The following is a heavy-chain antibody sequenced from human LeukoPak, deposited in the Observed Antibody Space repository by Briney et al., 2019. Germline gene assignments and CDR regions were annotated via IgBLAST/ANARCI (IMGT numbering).Heavy chain of an antibody. J-gene: IGHJ4*02. V-gene: IGHV3-30-3*01. CDR3: ARASYCSGGICYYYY. CDR2: ISFDGSNK. D-gene: IGHD2-15*01. Sequence: GGSLRLSCTASGFPFSRYTMHWVRQAPGKGLEWVAVISFDGSNKYYADSVKGRFTISRDNSKNTLYLQVNSLRAEDTAVYYCARASYCSGGICYYYYWGQGTLVTVST. CDR1: GFPFSRYT.